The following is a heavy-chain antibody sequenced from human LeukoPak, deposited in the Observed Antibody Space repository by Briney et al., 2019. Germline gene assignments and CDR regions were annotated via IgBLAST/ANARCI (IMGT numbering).Heavy chain of an antibody. CDR3: ARDGVVTMELDY. D-gene: IGHD3-3*01. V-gene: IGHV4-61*02. J-gene: IGHJ4*02. CDR2: IYPSGNT. Sequence: SQTLSLTCTVSGDSISSSRHYWSWIRQPAGKGLEWIGRIYPSGNTNYNPSLKSRVTISLDTSKNQFSLNLRSVTAADTAVYYCARDGVVTMELDYWGQGTLVTVSS. CDR1: GDSISSSRHY.